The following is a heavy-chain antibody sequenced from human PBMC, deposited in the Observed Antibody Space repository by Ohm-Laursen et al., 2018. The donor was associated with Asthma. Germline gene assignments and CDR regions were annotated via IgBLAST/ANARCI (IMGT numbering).Heavy chain of an antibody. V-gene: IGHV3-30*03. Sequence: SLRLSCAASGFTFSSYGMHWVRQAPGKGLEWVAVISYHGYNEYYLDSVKGRFTISRDNSKNTLYLQMNSLRAEDTAVYYCARDGSRSGHYPRPHDYWGQGTLVTVSS. CDR3: ARDGSRSGHYPRPHDY. CDR1: GFTFSSYG. J-gene: IGHJ4*02. CDR2: ISYHGYNE. D-gene: IGHD3-22*01.